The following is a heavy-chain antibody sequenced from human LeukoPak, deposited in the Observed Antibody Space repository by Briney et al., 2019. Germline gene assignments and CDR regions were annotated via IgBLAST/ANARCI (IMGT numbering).Heavy chain of an antibody. CDR2: ISSSSNTI. CDR1: GFTFRSYT. D-gene: IGHD2-15*01. CDR3: AKDLGYCSGGSCYLGYYFVC. Sequence: GGSLRLSCAASGFTFRSYTMNWVRQAPGKGLEWVSYISSSSNTIYYADSVKGRFTISRDNSKNTLYLQMNSLRAEDTAVYYCAKDLGYCSGGSCYLGYYFVCWGQGTLVTVSS. V-gene: IGHV3-48*01. J-gene: IGHJ4*02.